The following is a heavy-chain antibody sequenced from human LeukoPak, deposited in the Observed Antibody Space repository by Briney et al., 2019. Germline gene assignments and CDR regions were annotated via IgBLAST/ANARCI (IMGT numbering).Heavy chain of an antibody. D-gene: IGHD2-2*02. V-gene: IGHV3-23*01. CDR2: ISGGADNT. J-gene: IGHJ6*03. CDR3: AKAQPPAPIEYYYCYMDV. Sequence: GGSLRLSCAASGFTFNSYAKSWVRQAPGKGLEWISTISGGADNTYYSDSVKGRFTISRDNSKNTLSLQMNSLRAEDTAVYYCAKAQPPAPIEYYYCYMDVWGKGTTVTVSS. CDR1: GFTFNSYA.